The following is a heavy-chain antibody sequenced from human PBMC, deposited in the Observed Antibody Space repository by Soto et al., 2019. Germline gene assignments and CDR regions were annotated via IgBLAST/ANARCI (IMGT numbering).Heavy chain of an antibody. J-gene: IGHJ5*02. Sequence: ASVKVSCKASGYTFTSYGISWVRQAPGQGLEWMGWISAYNGNTNYAQKLQGRVTMTTDTSTSTAYMELRSLRSDDTAVYYCARDLTVLAAAGTSPWFDPWGQGTLVTVS. V-gene: IGHV1-18*01. CDR3: ARDLTVLAAAGTSPWFDP. CDR2: ISAYNGNT. D-gene: IGHD6-13*01. CDR1: GYTFTSYG.